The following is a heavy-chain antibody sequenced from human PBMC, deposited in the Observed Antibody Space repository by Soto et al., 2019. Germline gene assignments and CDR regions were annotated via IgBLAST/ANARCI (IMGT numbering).Heavy chain of an antibody. CDR2: IGTAGDT. CDR1: GFTFSSYD. J-gene: IGHJ6*02. D-gene: IGHD3-10*01. Sequence: GGSLRLSCAASGFTFSSYDMHWVRQATGKGLEWVSAIGTAGDTYYPGSVKGRFTISRENAKNSLYLQMNSLRAEDTAVYYCARDSWGVITNGDNYYGMDVWGQGTTVTVSS. CDR3: ARDSWGVITNGDNYYGMDV. V-gene: IGHV3-13*01.